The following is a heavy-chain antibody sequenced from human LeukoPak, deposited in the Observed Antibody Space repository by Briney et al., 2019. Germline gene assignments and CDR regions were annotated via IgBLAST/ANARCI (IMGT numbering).Heavy chain of an antibody. J-gene: IGHJ4*02. D-gene: IGHD6-19*01. CDR2: ISSSGSTI. V-gene: IGHV3-11*04. CDR3: ARTYSSGWWADY. CDR1: GFTVSTNY. Sequence: GGSLRLSCAVSGFTVSTNYMSWVRQAPGKGLEWVSCISSSGSTIYYADSVKGRFTISRDNAKNSLYLQMNSLRAEDTAVYYCARTYSSGWWADYWGQGTLVTVSS.